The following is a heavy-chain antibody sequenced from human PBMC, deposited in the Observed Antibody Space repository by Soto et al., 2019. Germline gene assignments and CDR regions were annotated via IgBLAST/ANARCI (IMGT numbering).Heavy chain of an antibody. CDR3: TREVSAVFYY. J-gene: IGHJ4*02. CDR2: IDSDGSST. CDR1: GLTFSNYW. V-gene: IGHV3-74*01. D-gene: IGHD6-25*01. Sequence: EAQLVESGGGLVQPGGSLRLSCTASGLTFSNYWVHWVRQTPGKGLVWVSRIDSDGSSTSYADSVKGRFTISRDNAKNTLYLQMNSLRAEDTAVYYCTREVSAVFYYWGQGTLVTVSS.